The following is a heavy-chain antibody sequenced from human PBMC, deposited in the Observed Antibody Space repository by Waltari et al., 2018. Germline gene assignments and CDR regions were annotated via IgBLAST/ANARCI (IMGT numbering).Heavy chain of an antibody. Sequence: QVQLVQSGAEVKKPGASVKVSCKASGYTFTSYDINWVRQATGQGLEWMRWMNPNSGNTGDAQKFQGRVTMTRNTSISTAYMELSSLRSEDTAVYYCARGRYSSSWLDRDYWGQGTLVTVSS. D-gene: IGHD6-13*01. J-gene: IGHJ4*02. CDR3: ARGRYSSSWLDRDY. CDR1: GYTFTSYD. V-gene: IGHV1-8*02. CDR2: MNPNSGNT.